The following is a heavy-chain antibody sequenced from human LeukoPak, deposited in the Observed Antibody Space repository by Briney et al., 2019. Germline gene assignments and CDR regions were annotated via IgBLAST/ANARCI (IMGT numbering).Heavy chain of an antibody. Sequence: GGSLRLSCAASGYTLSSNGMSWVRQAPGKGLEWVSSISGSGNYIYYADSVKGRFTISRDNSKNSLYLQLNSLRAEDTAVYYCGRENDGSGSYQFDYWGQGILVTVSS. CDR3: GRENDGSGSYQFDY. V-gene: IGHV3-21*01. CDR1: GYTLSSNG. CDR2: ISGSGNYI. D-gene: IGHD3-10*01. J-gene: IGHJ4*02.